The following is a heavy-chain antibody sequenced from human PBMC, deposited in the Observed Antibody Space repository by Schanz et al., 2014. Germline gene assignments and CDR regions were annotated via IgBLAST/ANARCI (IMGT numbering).Heavy chain of an antibody. D-gene: IGHD4-17*01. CDR2: IGYDGSEK. CDR3: VRDLGGDQTDY. V-gene: IGHV3-33*01. Sequence: QVQLVESGGGVVQPGRSLRLSCATSGLNFDYYGMNWVRQAPGKGLEWVANIGYDGSEKYYVDSVKGRFTISRDNAKNSLYLQMNSLTAEDTAVYYCVRDLGGDQTDYWGQGTLVTVSS. J-gene: IGHJ4*02. CDR1: GLNFDYYG.